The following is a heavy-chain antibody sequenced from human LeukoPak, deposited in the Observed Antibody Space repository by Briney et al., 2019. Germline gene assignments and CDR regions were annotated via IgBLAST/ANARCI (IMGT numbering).Heavy chain of an antibody. D-gene: IGHD3-10*01. CDR2: IYYSGST. V-gene: IGHV4-30-4*01. CDR3: ARENLWFGELLYFVWFDP. CDR1: GFTFSSYW. Sequence: LRLSCAASGFTFSSYWMSWVRQPPGKGLEWIGYIYYSGSTYYNPSLKSRVTISVDTSKNQFSLKLNSVTAADTAVYYCARENLWFGELLYFVWFDPWGQGTLVTVSS. J-gene: IGHJ5*02.